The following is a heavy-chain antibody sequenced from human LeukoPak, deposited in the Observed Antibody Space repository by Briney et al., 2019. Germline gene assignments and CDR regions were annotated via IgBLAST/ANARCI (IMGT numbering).Heavy chain of an antibody. CDR1: GFTFSSHG. V-gene: IGHV3-30*18. J-gene: IGHJ5*02. Sequence: PGGSLRLSCAASGFTFSSHGMHWVRQAPGKGLEWVAVISYDGSNKYYADSVKGRFTISRDNSKNTLYLQMNSLRAEDTAVYYCAKDWIGVAAAGTREYNWFDPWGQGTLVTVSS. D-gene: IGHD6-13*01. CDR3: AKDWIGVAAAGTREYNWFDP. CDR2: ISYDGSNK.